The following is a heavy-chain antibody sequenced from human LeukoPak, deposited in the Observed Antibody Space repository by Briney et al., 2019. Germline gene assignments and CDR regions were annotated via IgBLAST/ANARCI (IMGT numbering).Heavy chain of an antibody. CDR1: GYTFTSYY. J-gene: IGHJ4*02. D-gene: IGHD6-13*01. CDR2: INPSGGST. CDR3: ARDLPYSSSWESIDY. Sequence: ASVKVSCKASGYTFTSYYMHWVRQAPGQGLEWMGIINPSGGSTSYAQKFQGRVTMTRDMSTSTVYMELSRLRSDDTAVYYCARDLPYSSSWESIDYWGQGTLVTVSS. V-gene: IGHV1-46*01.